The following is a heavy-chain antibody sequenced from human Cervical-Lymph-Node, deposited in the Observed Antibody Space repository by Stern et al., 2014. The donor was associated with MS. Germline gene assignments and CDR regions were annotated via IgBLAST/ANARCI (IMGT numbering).Heavy chain of an antibody. CDR1: GYIFTDYY. CDR2: INPKSGDT. D-gene: IGHD6-6*01. Sequence: DQLVESGAEVEKPGASVKVSCKASGYIFTDYYLHWVRQAPGQGLEWMGRINPKSGDTSYAQSFQGRVTLTRDTSITTAYMDLSRLTSDDTAVYYCTRALRIADRPSPGGHWFDPWGQGTLVIVSS. V-gene: IGHV1-2*02. CDR3: TRALRIADRPSPGGHWFDP. J-gene: IGHJ5*02.